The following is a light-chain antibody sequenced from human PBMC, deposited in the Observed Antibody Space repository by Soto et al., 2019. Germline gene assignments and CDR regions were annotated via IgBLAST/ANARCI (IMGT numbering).Light chain of an antibody. CDR2: DAS. J-gene: IGKJ4*01. V-gene: IGKV1-33*01. CDR3: QQYDNLPRAT. Sequence: DIQLTQSPSSLSASVGDRVTITCQASQDISNYLNWYQQKPGKPPKLLIYDASNLEAGVPSRFSGSRSGTDFTFTISSLQPEDIATYYCQQYDNLPRATFGGGTKVEIK. CDR1: QDISNY.